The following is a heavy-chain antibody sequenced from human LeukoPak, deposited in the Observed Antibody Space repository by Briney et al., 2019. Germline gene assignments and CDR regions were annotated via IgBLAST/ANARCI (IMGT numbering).Heavy chain of an antibody. CDR3: AKGSLRLGELSSWTLDY. CDR1: GFTFSTYA. D-gene: IGHD3-16*02. CDR2: ISGSGSST. J-gene: IGHJ4*02. V-gene: IGHV3-23*01. Sequence: PEGSLRLSCAASGFTFSTYAMSWVRQAPGKGLEWVSSISGSGSSTSYADSVKGLFTISRDNSKNTLDLQMNSLRAEDTAIYYCAKGSLRLGELSSWTLDYWGQGTLVTVSS.